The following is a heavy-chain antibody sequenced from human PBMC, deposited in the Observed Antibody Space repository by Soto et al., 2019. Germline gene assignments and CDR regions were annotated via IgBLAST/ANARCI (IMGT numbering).Heavy chain of an antibody. CDR2: ISGSGGST. J-gene: IGHJ4*02. CDR1: GFTFSSYA. CDR3: AEGIGYDSSGYYDY. Sequence: GGSLRLSCAASGFTFSSYAMSWVRQAPGKGLEWVSAISGSGGSTYYADSVKGRFTISRDNSKNTLYLQMNSLRAEDTAVYYCAEGIGYDSSGYYDYWGQGTLVTVSS. V-gene: IGHV3-23*01. D-gene: IGHD3-22*01.